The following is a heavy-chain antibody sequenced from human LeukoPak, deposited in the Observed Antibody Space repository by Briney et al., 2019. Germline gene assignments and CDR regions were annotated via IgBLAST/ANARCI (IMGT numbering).Heavy chain of an antibody. Sequence: GGSLRLSCAASGFTFSSYSMNWVRQAPGKGLEWVSSISSSSSYIYYADSVKGRFTISRDNAKNSLYLQMNSLRAEDTALYYCAKVGYYDSSGYLDYWGQGTLVTVSS. CDR1: GFTFSSYS. CDR3: AKVGYYDSSGYLDY. CDR2: ISSSSSYI. D-gene: IGHD3-22*01. V-gene: IGHV3-21*04. J-gene: IGHJ4*02.